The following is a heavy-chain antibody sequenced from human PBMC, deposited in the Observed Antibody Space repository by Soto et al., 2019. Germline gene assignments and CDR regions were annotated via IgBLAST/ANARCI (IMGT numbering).Heavy chain of an antibody. V-gene: IGHV4-4*07. CDR1: GGSISSYY. J-gene: IGHJ6*02. D-gene: IGHD3-10*01. Sequence: SETLSLTCTVSGGSISSYYWSWIRQPAGKGLEWIGRIYTSGSTNYNPSLKSRVTMSVDTSKNQFSLKLSSVTAADTAVYYCARGEITMVRGVIAYYYYGMDVWGQGTTVT. CDR3: ARGEITMVRGVIAYYYYGMDV. CDR2: IYTSGST.